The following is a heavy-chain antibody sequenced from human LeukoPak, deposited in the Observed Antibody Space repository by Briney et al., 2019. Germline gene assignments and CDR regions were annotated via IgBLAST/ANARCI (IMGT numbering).Heavy chain of an antibody. CDR1: GFTVRDNY. Sequence: GGSLRLSCAVSGFTVRDNYLNWVRQTPGGGLECVSVLYSGGAAYYADSVKGRFTISRDTSKNTLSLQMNSLRVEDTALYYCARGTFSPQGSYYGHWGQGTRVTVSS. CDR2: LYSGGAA. J-gene: IGHJ4*02. V-gene: IGHV3-53*01. D-gene: IGHD3-10*01. CDR3: ARGTFSPQGSYYGH.